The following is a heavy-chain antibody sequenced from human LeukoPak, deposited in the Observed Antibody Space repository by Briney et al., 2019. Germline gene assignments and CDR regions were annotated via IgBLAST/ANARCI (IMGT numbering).Heavy chain of an antibody. D-gene: IGHD6-13*01. CDR2: ISYDGSNK. V-gene: IGHV3-30-3*01. CDR1: GFTFSSYA. CDR3: ARDLGAAAGNWFDP. Sequence: GGSLRLSCAASGFTFSSYAMHWVRQAPGKGLEWVAVISYDGSNKYYADSVKGRFTISRDNSKNTLYLQMNSLRAEDTAVYYCARDLGAAAGNWFDPWGQGTMVTVSS. J-gene: IGHJ3*01.